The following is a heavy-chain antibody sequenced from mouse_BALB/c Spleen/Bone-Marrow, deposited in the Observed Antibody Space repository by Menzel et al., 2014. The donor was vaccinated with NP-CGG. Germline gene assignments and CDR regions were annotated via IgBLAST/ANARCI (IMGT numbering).Heavy chain of an antibody. V-gene: IGHV2-3*01. CDR1: GFSLTNYG. CDR2: IWGDGST. Sequence: VQGVESGPGLVAPSQRLSIPCTVSGFSLTNYGISWVRQPPGKGLEWLGVIWGDGSTNHHSALISRLSISKDNSKSQVLLKLNSLQTDDTATYYCRGGPWFAYWGQGTLVTVSA. J-gene: IGHJ3*01. D-gene: IGHD3-3*01. CDR3: RGGPWFAY.